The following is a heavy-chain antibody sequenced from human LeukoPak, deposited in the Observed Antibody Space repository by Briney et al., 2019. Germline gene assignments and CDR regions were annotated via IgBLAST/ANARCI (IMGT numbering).Heavy chain of an antibody. CDR2: IYYSGCI. CDR1: GGSISSYY. V-gene: IGHV4-59*01. J-gene: IGHJ4*02. CDR3: ARAVDGYNSDY. Sequence: PSETLSLTCTVSGGSISSYYWSWIRQPPGKGLEWIGYIYYSGCIKYNPSLKSRVTISVDTSKNQFSLRLSSVTTADTAVYYCARAVDGYNSDYWGQGTLVTVSS. D-gene: IGHD5-24*01.